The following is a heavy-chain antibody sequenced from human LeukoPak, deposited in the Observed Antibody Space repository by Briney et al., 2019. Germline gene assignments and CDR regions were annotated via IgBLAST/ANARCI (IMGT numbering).Heavy chain of an antibody. J-gene: IGHJ4*02. CDR3: ARSWIQLWLLGY. CDR2: ISGSGGST. CDR1: GFTFSSYA. D-gene: IGHD5-18*01. V-gene: IGHV3-23*01. Sequence: GVSLRLSCAASGFTFSSYATSWVRQAPGKGLEWVSAISGSGGSTYYADSVKGRFTISRDNSKNTLYLQMNSLRAEDTAVYYCARSWIQLWLLGYWGQGTLVTVSS.